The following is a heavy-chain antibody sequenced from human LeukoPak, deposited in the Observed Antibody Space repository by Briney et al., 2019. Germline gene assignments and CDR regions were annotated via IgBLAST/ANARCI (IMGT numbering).Heavy chain of an antibody. CDR2: IYYSGST. J-gene: IGHJ4*02. CDR3: ARARGFSGYPDY. CDR1: GGSISSYY. V-gene: IGHV4-59*01. Sequence: SETLSLTXTVSGGSISSYYWSWIRQPPGKGLEWIGYIYYSGSTNYNPSLKSRVTISVDTSKNQFSLKLSSVTAADTAVYYCARARGFSGYPDYWGQGTLVTVSS. D-gene: IGHD3-22*01.